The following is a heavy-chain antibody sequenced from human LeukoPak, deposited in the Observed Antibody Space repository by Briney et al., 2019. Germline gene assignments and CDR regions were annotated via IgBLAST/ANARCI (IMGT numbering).Heavy chain of an antibody. D-gene: IGHD5-24*01. CDR2: IYTSGRT. V-gene: IGHV4-4*07. Sequence: SEALSLTCTVPGGSISSYYWSWIRQPAGKGLEWIGRIYTSGRTNYNPSLKSRVTMSVDTSKKQFSLKLSSVTAADTAVYYCATGRWLRLFDYWGQGTLVTVSS. J-gene: IGHJ4*02. CDR3: ATGRWLRLFDY. CDR1: GGSISSYY.